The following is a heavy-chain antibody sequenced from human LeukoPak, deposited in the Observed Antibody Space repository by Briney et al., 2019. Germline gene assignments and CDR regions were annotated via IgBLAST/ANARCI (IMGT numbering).Heavy chain of an antibody. Sequence: GGSLRLSCAASGFTFSSYAMSWVRQAPGKGLEWVSAISGSGGSTYYADSVKGRLTIPRDNSKNTLYLQMNSLRAEDTAVYYCAKDHVNYDFWSGYFDYWGQGTLVTVSS. V-gene: IGHV3-23*01. J-gene: IGHJ4*02. CDR3: AKDHVNYDFWSGYFDY. CDR1: GFTFSSYA. CDR2: ISGSGGST. D-gene: IGHD3-3*01.